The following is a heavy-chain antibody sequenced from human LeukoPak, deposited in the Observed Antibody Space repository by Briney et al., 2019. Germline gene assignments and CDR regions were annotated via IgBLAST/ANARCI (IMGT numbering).Heavy chain of an antibody. D-gene: IGHD2-15*01. CDR2: IIPILGIA. J-gene: IGHJ4*02. V-gene: IGHV1-69*04. CDR3: ARVGKSAASSY. CDR1: GYTFSSYG. Sequence: ASVKVSCKASGYTFSSYGIIWVRQAPGQGLEWMGRIIPILGIANYAQKFQGRVTITADKSTSTAYMELSSLRSEDTAVYYCARVGKSAASSYWGQGTLVTVSS.